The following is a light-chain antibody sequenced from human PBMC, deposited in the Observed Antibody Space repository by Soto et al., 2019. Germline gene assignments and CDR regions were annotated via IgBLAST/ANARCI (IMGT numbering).Light chain of an antibody. CDR3: QHYNSYSEA. CDR2: KSS. V-gene: IGKV1-5*03. J-gene: IGKJ1*01. Sequence: DIQMTQDPSTLPGSVGDRGTITCRASQTISSWLAWYQQKPGKAPKVLIYKSSTLKSGVPSRFSGSGSGTEFTLNISSLQPDDFATYYCQHYNSYSEAVGQGTKVELK. CDR1: QTISSW.